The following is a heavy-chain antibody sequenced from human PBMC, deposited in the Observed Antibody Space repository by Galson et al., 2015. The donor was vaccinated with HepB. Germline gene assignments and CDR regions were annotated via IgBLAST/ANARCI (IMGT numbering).Heavy chain of an antibody. Sequence: SLRLSCAASGFTFSSYGMHWVRQAPGKGLEWVAVISYDGSNKYYADSVKGRFTISRDNSKNTLYLQMNSLRAEDTAVYYCAKERVATIRGGYYYGMDVWGQGTTVTVSS. CDR3: AKERVATIRGGYYYGMDV. CDR2: ISYDGSNK. CDR1: GFTFSSYG. D-gene: IGHD5-12*01. J-gene: IGHJ6*02. V-gene: IGHV3-30*18.